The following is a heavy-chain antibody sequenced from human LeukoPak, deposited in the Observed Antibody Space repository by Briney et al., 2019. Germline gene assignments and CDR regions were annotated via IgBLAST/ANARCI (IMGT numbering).Heavy chain of an antibody. Sequence: ASVKVSCKASGYTFTSYDINWVRQATGQGLEWMGWMNPNSGNTGYAQKFQGRVTITRNTSISTAYMELSSLRSDDTAVYYCARDLKRGYSSGRYSWGTGSSNDYWGQGTLVTVSS. J-gene: IGHJ4*02. V-gene: IGHV1-8*03. CDR2: MNPNSGNT. D-gene: IGHD6-19*01. CDR3: ARDLKRGYSSGRYSWGTGSSNDY. CDR1: GYTFTSYD.